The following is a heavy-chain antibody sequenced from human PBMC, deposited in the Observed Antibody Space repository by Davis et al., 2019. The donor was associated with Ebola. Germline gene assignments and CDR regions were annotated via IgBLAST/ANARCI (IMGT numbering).Heavy chain of an antibody. CDR1: GYTFTSYA. V-gene: IGHV1-3*01. CDR3: ARSNRHIVVVLLMDV. Sequence: ASVKVSCKASGYTFTSYAMHWARQAPGQRLEWMGWINAGNGNTKYSQKFQGRVTITRDTSTSTAYMELSSLRSEDTAVYYCARSNRHIVVVLLMDVWGQGTTVTVSS. D-gene: IGHD2-21*01. CDR2: INAGNGNT. J-gene: IGHJ6*02.